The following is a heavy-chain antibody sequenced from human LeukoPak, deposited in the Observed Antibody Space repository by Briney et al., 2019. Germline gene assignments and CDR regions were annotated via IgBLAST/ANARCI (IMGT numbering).Heavy chain of an antibody. CDR3: ARGRRDIVVVPAAIVSYWFDP. Sequence: GASVKVSCKASGYTFTSYDINWVRQATGQGLEWMGWMNPNSGNTGYAQKFQGRVTITRNTSISTAYMELSSLRSEDTAVYYCARGRRDIVVVPAAIVSYWFDPWGQGTLVTVSS. CDR1: GYTFTSYD. J-gene: IGHJ5*02. V-gene: IGHV1-8*03. CDR2: MNPNSGNT. D-gene: IGHD2-2*02.